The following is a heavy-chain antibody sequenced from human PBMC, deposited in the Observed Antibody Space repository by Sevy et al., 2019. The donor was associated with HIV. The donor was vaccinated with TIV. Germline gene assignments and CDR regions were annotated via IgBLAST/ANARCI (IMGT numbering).Heavy chain of an antibody. CDR1: GFSFSLYA. V-gene: IGHV3-23*01. CDR3: AKEGTWYGRDYFDY. Sequence: GGSLRPSCVASGFSFSLYAMSWVRQAPGKGLEWVSAISGGGGSTYYADSVKGRFTISRDTSKNTLSLQMTSLRAEVTAVYYCAKEGTWYGRDYFDYWGQGTLVTVSS. CDR2: ISGGGGST. D-gene: IGHD6-13*01. J-gene: IGHJ4*02.